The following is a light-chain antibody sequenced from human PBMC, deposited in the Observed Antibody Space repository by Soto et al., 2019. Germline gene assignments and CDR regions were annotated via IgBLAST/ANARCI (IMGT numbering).Light chain of an antibody. J-gene: IGLJ2*01. Sequence: QSALTQPASVSGSPGQSITISCTGTSSDVGGYKYVSWYQQHPGKVPKLMIYEVSNRPSGVSNRFSGSKSGNTASLTISGLQAEDEADYYCSSYTSISTLVFGGGTKLTVL. CDR1: SSDVGGYKY. CDR2: EVS. V-gene: IGLV2-14*01. CDR3: SSYTSISTLV.